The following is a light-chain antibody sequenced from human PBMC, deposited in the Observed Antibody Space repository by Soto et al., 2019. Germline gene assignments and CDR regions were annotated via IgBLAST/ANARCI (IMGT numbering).Light chain of an antibody. Sequence: QSALTQPPSASGSPGQSVTISCTGTGSDVGGYNYVSWYQHHPGKAPKLMIYEGNKRPSGVPDRFSASKSGNTASLTVSGLQPEDEADYYCSSYTGRDNLVFGGGTKLTVL. CDR2: EGN. V-gene: IGLV2-8*01. CDR1: GSDVGGYNY. J-gene: IGLJ3*02. CDR3: SSYTGRDNLV.